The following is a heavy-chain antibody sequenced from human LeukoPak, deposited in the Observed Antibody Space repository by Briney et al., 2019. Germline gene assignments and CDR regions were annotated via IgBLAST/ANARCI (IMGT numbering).Heavy chain of an antibody. D-gene: IGHD5-24*01. CDR2: IYNSRIT. Sequence: SQTLSLTCTVSGGSISSDDYYWSWIRQPPGKGLEWIGYIYNSRITYYNPSLKRRVTISIATSKNQFSLKLSSVTAANTALSYCAGAPIITNSWYWFDHWGQGTLVTVSS. V-gene: IGHV4-30-4*08. CDR3: AGAPIITNSWYWFDH. J-gene: IGHJ5*02. CDR1: GGSISSDDYY.